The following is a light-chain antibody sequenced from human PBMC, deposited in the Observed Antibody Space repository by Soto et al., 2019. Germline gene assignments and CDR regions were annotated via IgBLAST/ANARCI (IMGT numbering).Light chain of an antibody. CDR2: GAS. CDR3: QQYGSSPLT. Sequence: EIVMTQSPATLSVSLGDRATLSCRASQSVGSYLAWYQQKPGQAPRLLIYGASTRATGIPDRFSGSGSGTDFTLTISRLEPEDFAVYFCQQYGSSPLTFGGGTKVEIK. V-gene: IGKV3-20*01. CDR1: QSVGSY. J-gene: IGKJ4*01.